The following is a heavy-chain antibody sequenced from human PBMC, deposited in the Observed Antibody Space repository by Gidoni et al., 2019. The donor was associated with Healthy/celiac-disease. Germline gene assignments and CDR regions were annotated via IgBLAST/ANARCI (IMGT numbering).Heavy chain of an antibody. V-gene: IGHV4-59*01. CDR2: IYDSGST. J-gene: IGHJ4*02. CDR3: ARGRDYGGNSKFDY. CDR1: GGSLSSYY. Sequence: QVQLQESGPGLVKPSETLSLTCTVSGGSLSSYYWSWIRQPPGKGLEWIGYIYDSGSTNYNPSLKSRVTISVDTSKNQFSLKLSSVTAADTAVYYCARGRDYGGNSKFDYWGQGTLVTVSS. D-gene: IGHD4-17*01.